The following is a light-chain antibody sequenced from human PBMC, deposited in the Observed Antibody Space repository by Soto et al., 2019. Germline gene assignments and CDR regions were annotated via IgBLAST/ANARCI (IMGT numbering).Light chain of an antibody. J-gene: IGLJ2*01. CDR3: QTWGSGTHVV. CDR2: LTGDGSH. V-gene: IGLV4-69*01. Sequence: QSVLTQSPSASASLGASVKLTCTLSRGHSSYGVAWHQQQPERGPRFLMKLTGDGSHSKGDGIPDRFSGSSSGAERYLTISSLQSEDEADYYCQTWGSGTHVVFGGGTKLTVL. CDR1: RGHSSYG.